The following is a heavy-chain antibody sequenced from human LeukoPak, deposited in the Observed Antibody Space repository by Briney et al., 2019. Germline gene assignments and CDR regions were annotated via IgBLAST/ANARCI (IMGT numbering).Heavy chain of an antibody. CDR1: GGSISSYY. Sequence: PSETLSLTCTVSGGSISSYYWSWIRQPPGKGLEWIGYIYYSGSTNYNPSLKSRVTISVDTSKIQFSLKLSSVTAADTAVYYCARSAAAGNVVTDYYYYYGMDVWGQGTTVTVSS. CDR2: IYYSGST. CDR3: ARSAAAGNVVTDYYYYYGMDV. D-gene: IGHD6-13*01. J-gene: IGHJ6*02. V-gene: IGHV4-59*08.